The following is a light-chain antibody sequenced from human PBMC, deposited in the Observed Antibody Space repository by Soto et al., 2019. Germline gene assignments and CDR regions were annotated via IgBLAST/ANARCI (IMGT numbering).Light chain of an antibody. J-gene: IGKJ4*01. Sequence: EILLTKSPITLSLSPEARATLSCRASQSLGLYLAWYQQKPGQAPRLFIYGASSRATGIPDRFSGSGSGTDFTLTISRLEPEDFAVYYCHQYGSSPLTFGGGTNVDIK. CDR3: HQYGSSPLT. CDR1: QSLGLY. CDR2: GAS. V-gene: IGKV3-20*01.